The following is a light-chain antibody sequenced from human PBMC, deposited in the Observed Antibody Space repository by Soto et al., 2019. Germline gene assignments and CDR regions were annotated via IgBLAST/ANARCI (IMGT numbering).Light chain of an antibody. Sequence: DIQMTQSPSSLSASVGDRVTITCRASQGISNYLSWYQQKPGKVPKLLIYAASTLQSGVPSRFSGSGSGTYFTLTISSLQLDDVATFSCKKYISAPWTFGQGTTVEI. V-gene: IGKV1-27*01. CDR2: AAS. CDR3: KKYISAPWT. CDR1: QGISNY. J-gene: IGKJ1*01.